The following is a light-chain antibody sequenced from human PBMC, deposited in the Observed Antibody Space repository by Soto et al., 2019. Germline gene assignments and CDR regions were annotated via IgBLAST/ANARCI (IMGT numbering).Light chain of an antibody. Sequence: PQSPPTLSVSPGERATLSCRPSQSVSSNLAWYQQKPGQAPRLLIYGASTGATGIPARFSGSGSGTEFTLTISSLQSEDFAVYYCQQYDNWPPTWTFGQGTKVDIK. V-gene: IGKV3-15*01. CDR1: QSVSSN. CDR3: QQYDNWPPTWT. CDR2: GAS. J-gene: IGKJ1*01.